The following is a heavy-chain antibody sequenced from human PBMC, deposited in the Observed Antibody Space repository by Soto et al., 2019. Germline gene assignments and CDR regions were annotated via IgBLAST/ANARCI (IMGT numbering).Heavy chain of an antibody. CDR1: GFTFGIHA. CDR2: ISASGGST. V-gene: IGHV3-23*01. J-gene: IGHJ6*02. D-gene: IGHD2-15*01. Sequence: GGSLRLSCAASGFTFGIHAMIWVRQAPGKGLEWASFISASGGSTYYADSVKGRFTISRDNSKKTVYLQMNSPRGEDTAVYYCGKGSAATNYFYYATDVWGHGTTGTGSS. CDR3: GKGSAATNYFYYATDV.